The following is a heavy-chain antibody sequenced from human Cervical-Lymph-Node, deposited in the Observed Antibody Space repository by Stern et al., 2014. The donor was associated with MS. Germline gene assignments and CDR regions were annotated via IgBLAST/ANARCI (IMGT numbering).Heavy chain of an antibody. J-gene: IGHJ4*02. CDR3: AKHACTGAACPFDL. D-gene: IGHD2-8*02. CDR2: VYYSGTP. V-gene: IGHV4-39*01. CDR1: GDSISSYTHY. Sequence: QVQLQESGPGLVKPSETLSLTCAVSGDSISSYTHYWAWIRQPPGKGLEWIGSVYYSGTPYYNPPLKSPVTISVDTSKNHFSRGLNSVTAADTAVYYCAKHACTGAACPFDLWGQGTLVTVSS.